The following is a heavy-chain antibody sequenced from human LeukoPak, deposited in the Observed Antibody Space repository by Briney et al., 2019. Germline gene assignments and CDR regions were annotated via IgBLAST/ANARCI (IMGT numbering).Heavy chain of an antibody. Sequence: GGSLRLSCAASGFTFSSYSMSWVRQAPGKGLEWVSLIYTGGNTYYTDSVKGRFTLSRDNSKNTVYLQMNSLRVEDTAMYYCASISDLLYYFDFWGQGTLVTVSS. CDR2: IYTGGNT. CDR1: GFTFSSYS. CDR3: ASISDLLYYFDF. V-gene: IGHV3-66*01. J-gene: IGHJ4*02.